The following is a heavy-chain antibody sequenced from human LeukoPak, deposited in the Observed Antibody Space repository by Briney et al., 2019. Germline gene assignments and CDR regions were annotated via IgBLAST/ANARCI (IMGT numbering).Heavy chain of an antibody. CDR3: AKDAARITIFGGVTYYLDF. D-gene: IGHD3-3*01. J-gene: IGHJ4*02. V-gene: IGHV3-23*01. CDR2: FSGSGGST. Sequence: GGSLRLSCAASGFTFSSYTMSWVRQAPGKGLEWVSAFSGSGGSTYYADFVKGRFTISRDNSKSTLYLQMNSLRADDTAVYYCAKDAARITIFGGVTYYLDFWREGTLVTVSS. CDR1: GFTFSSYT.